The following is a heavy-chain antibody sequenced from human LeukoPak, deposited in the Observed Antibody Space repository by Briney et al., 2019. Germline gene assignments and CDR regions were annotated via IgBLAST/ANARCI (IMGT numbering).Heavy chain of an antibody. J-gene: IGHJ2*01. CDR1: GASISSGSNY. CDR3: ARVYYSNSYDYWYFDL. CDR2: IYYSGST. D-gene: IGHD6-13*01. Sequence: PSETLSLTCSVSGASISSGSNYWGWIRQPPGKGLEWIGYIYYSGSTNYNPSLKSRVTISVDTSKNQFSLKLSSVTAADTAVYYCARVYYSNSYDYWYFDLWGRGTLVTVSS. V-gene: IGHV4-61*01.